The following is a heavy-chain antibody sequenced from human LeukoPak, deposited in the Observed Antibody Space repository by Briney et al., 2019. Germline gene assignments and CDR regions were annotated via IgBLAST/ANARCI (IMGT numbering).Heavy chain of an antibody. Sequence: SETLSLTCTVSGGSISSGGHSWSWIRQPPGKGLEWIGYIYHSGSGSTYYNPSLKSRVTISIDKSKNQFSLKLSSVTAADTAVYYCARDSGDYDIGLNYWGQGTLVTVSS. CDR1: GGSISSGGHS. CDR3: ARDSGDYDIGLNY. CDR2: IYHSGSGST. J-gene: IGHJ4*02. V-gene: IGHV4-30-2*01. D-gene: IGHD4-17*01.